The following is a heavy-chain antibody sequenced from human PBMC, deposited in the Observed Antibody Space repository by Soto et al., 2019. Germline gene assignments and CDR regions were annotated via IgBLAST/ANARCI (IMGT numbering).Heavy chain of an antibody. J-gene: IGHJ4*02. CDR3: ARGESLWE. V-gene: IGHV1-2*02. CDR2: IGPESGAT. D-gene: IGHD3-16*01. CDR1: GYTFTGHY. Sequence: GASVKVSCKTSGYTFTGHYIHWVRQAPQQGPEWMGEIGPESGATRYAEKFRGRVTMTADTSTTTAHLELRSLRSDDTAVYYCARGESLWEWGQGTLVTVSS.